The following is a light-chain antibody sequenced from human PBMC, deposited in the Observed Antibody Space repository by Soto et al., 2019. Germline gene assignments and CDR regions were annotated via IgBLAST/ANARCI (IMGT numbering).Light chain of an antibody. Sequence: QSVLTQPPSASGSPGQSVTISCTGTSSDVGGYNFVSWYQQHPGKAPKLIIYEVTKRPSGVPDRFSGSKSGNTASLTVSGLQAEDEADYYCQSYDSSLSGAVFGGGTQLTVL. J-gene: IGLJ7*01. CDR2: EVT. CDR3: QSYDSSLSGAV. CDR1: SSDVGGYNF. V-gene: IGLV2-8*01.